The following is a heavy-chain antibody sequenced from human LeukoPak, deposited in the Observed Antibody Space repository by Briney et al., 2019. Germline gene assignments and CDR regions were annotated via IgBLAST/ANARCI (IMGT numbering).Heavy chain of an antibody. J-gene: IGHJ4*02. V-gene: IGHV3-7*01. CDR3: ATNGHPHAN. CDR1: GFTFSSFW. Sequence: GGSLRLSCAASGFTFSSFWMSWVRQVPGKGLEWVANIKDDGSENHHVDSVRGRFTISRDNAKNSLYPQMNSLRAEDTAFYYCATNGHPHANWGQGTLVTVSS. D-gene: IGHD2-2*01. CDR2: IKDDGSEN.